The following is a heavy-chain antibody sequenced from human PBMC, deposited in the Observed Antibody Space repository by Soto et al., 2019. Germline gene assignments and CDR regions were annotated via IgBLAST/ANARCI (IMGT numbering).Heavy chain of an antibody. J-gene: IGHJ4*02. Sequence: GGSLRLSCAVSGLTFSKYGMHWVRQAPGRGLEWVAVISADGNSKFYAASVGGRFAISRDDSKHTVSLQMNSLRPEDTAVYYCAKDRDYGCVASVLDYWGLGTLVTVSS. CDR3: AKDRDYGCVASVLDY. CDR1: GLTFSKYG. V-gene: IGHV3-30*18. CDR2: ISADGNSK. D-gene: IGHD4-17*01.